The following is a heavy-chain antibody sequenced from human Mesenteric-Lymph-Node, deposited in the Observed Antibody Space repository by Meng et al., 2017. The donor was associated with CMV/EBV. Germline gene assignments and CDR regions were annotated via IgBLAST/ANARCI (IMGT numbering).Heavy chain of an antibody. CDR2: IYHSGST. V-gene: IGHV4-38-2*01. Sequence: GSLRLSCAASGFTFSSYGMHWVRQAPGKGLEWIGSIYHSGSTYYNPSLKSRVTISVDTSKNQFSLKLSSVTAADTAVYYCARMRFLEWSHYFDYWGQGTLVTVSS. J-gene: IGHJ4*02. D-gene: IGHD3-3*01. CDR1: GFTFSSYG. CDR3: ARMRFLEWSHYFDY.